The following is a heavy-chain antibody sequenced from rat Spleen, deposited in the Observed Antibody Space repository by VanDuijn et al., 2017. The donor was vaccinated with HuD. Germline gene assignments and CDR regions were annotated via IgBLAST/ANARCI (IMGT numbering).Heavy chain of an antibody. CDR3: ARRHYGYTDYFDY. V-gene: IGHV5-31*01. CDR1: GFTFNKNW. J-gene: IGHJ2*01. CDR2: ISYDGSST. D-gene: IGHD1-9*01. Sequence: EVQLVESGGGLVQPGRSLKLSCVASGFTFNKNWMTWIRQAPGKGLEWVATISYDGSSTYYRDSVKGRFTISRDNSKSTLYLQVDSLRSEDTATYYCARRHYGYTDYFDYWGQGVMVTVSS.